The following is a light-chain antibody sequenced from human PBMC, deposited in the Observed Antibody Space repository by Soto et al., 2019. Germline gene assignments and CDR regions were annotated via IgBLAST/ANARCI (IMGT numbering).Light chain of an antibody. CDR2: WAS. J-gene: IGKJ3*01. CDR3: QHLNNYPPFT. Sequence: DIVMTQSPDSLAVSLGERATITCRSSQSVLTTDSNNKNYLAWYQHKSGQPPRLLIYWASTRESGVPDRFSGSGSGTEFTLTISRLQPEDFATYYCQHLNNYPPFTFGPGTKVDLE. CDR1: QSVLTTDSNNKNY. V-gene: IGKV4-1*01.